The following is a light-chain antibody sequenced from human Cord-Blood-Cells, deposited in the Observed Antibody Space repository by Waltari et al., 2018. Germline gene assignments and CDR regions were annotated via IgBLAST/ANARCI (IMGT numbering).Light chain of an antibody. CDR1: SSNIGAGYD. CDR3: QSYDSSLSPWV. CDR2: GNS. V-gene: IGLV1-40*01. Sequence: QSMLTQPPSVSKAPAQRVTIACTGSSSNIGAGYDVHGYQQLPGTAPKLLIYGNSNRPSGVPDRFSGSKSGTSASLAITGLQAEDEADYYCQSYDSSLSPWVFGGGTKLTVL. J-gene: IGLJ3*02.